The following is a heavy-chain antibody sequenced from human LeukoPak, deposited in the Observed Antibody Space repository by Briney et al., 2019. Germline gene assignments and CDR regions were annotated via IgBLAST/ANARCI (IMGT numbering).Heavy chain of an antibody. J-gene: IGHJ6*02. CDR1: GFTFNYAW. Sequence: PGGSLRLSCAASGFTFNYAWMSWVRQVPGKGLEWVGQTVSEIDGGTTDYAAPVKGRFTISRDDSKSTLYLQMNSLKIEDTAVYYCTTDEDWNYARKDIWGQGATVIVSS. V-gene: IGHV3-15*04. CDR2: TVSEIDGGTT. D-gene: IGHD1-7*01. CDR3: TTDEDWNYARKDI.